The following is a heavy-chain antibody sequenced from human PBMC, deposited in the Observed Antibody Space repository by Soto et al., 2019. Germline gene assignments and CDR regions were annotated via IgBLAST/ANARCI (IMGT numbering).Heavy chain of an antibody. Sequence: PSETLSLTCTVSGASISSSSYYWGWIRQPPGKGLEWIGSIYYSGSTYYNPSLKSRVTISVDTSKNQFSLKLSSVTAADTAVYYCATHSTYYDFWSQYWGQGTLVTVSS. D-gene: IGHD3-3*01. CDR3: ATHSTYYDFWSQY. J-gene: IGHJ4*02. CDR1: GASISSSSYY. V-gene: IGHV4-39*01. CDR2: IYYSGST.